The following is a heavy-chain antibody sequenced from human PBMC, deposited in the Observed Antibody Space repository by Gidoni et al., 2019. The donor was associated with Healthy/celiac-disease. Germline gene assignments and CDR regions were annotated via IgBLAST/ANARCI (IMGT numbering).Heavy chain of an antibody. CDR2: IDPGYSDT. D-gene: IGHD3-3*01. CDR3: ARLGGDFWSGYSMDV. J-gene: IGHJ6*02. CDR1: GYSFNSYW. Sequence: EVQLVQSGAAVKKPGESLKISCTGSGYSFNSYWIGWVRQMPGKGLEWMGIIDPGYSDTRYSPSFQGQVTISADKSISTAYLQWSSLKASDTAMYYCARLGGDFWSGYSMDVWGQGTTVTVSS. V-gene: IGHV5-51*01.